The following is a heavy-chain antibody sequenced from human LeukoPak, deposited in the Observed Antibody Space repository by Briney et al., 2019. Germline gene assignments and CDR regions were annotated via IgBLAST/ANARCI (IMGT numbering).Heavy chain of an antibody. CDR3: ARVLKWFGVDAFDI. D-gene: IGHD3-10*01. CDR2: FYHSGNT. J-gene: IGHJ3*02. Sequence: SETLFLTCAVSGFSISSGYYWGWIRQPPGKGLWWTGRFYHSGNTYYYPSLKSRVTISVDTSKNQFSLKLSSVTAADTAVYYCARVLKWFGVDAFDIWGQGTMVTVSS. CDR1: GFSISSGYY. V-gene: IGHV4-38-2*01.